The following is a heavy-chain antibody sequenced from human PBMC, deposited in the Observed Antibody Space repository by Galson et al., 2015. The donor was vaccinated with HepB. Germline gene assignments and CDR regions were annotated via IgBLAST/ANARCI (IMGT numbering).Heavy chain of an antibody. CDR3: ARSSSWYGQNWFDL. D-gene: IGHD6-13*01. CDR1: GFTLSSYS. V-gene: IGHV3-21*01. CDR2: ISSSSSYI. Sequence: SLRLSCAASGFTLSSYSMNWVRQAPGKGLEWVSSISSSSSYIYYADSVKGRFTISRDNAKNSLYLQMNSLRAEDTAVYYCARSSSWYGQNWFDLWGQGTLVTVSS. J-gene: IGHJ5*02.